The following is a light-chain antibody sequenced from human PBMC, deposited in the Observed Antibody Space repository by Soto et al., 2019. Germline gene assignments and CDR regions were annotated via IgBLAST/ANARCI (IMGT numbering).Light chain of an antibody. V-gene: IGKV3-15*01. CDR2: GAS. CDR3: QQYNNWPPWA. J-gene: IGKJ1*01. Sequence: EIVMTQSPATLSVSPGERATRSCRASQSVSINLAWYQQKPGQAPRLLIYGASTRATGIPARFSGSGSGTEFTLTISSLQSEDFAVYYCQQYNNWPPWAFGQGTKVDSK. CDR1: QSVSIN.